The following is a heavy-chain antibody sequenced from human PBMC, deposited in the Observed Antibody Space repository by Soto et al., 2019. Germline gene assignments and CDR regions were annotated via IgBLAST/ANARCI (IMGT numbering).Heavy chain of an antibody. CDR3: ARNYCSGGSCYDYYYMDV. D-gene: IGHD2-15*01. Sequence: ASVKVSCKASRYTFTGYHMHWVRQAPGQGLEWMGWINPNSGGTNYAQKFQGWVTMTRDTSISTAYMELSRLRSDDTAVYYCARNYCSGGSCYDYYYMDVWGKGTTVTVSS. J-gene: IGHJ6*03. V-gene: IGHV1-2*04. CDR1: RYTFTGYH. CDR2: INPNSGGT.